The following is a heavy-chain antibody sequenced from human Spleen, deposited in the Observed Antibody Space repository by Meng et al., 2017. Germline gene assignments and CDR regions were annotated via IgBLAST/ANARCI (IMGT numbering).Heavy chain of an antibody. CDR1: GSSLSSDYF. CDR2: IFHSGTT. D-gene: IGHD6-19*01. CDR3: ARDRGAVAGACVDY. Sequence: GSLRLSCAVSGSSLSSDYFWGWIRQPPGKGLEWIGNIFHSGTTFYNPSLRSRVTISMDTSKNQFSLKLNSVTAADTAVYYCARDRGAVAGACVDYWGQGTLVTVSS. V-gene: IGHV4-38-2*02. J-gene: IGHJ4*02.